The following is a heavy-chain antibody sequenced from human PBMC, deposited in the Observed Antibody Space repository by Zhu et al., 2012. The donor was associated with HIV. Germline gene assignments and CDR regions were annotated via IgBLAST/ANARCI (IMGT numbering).Heavy chain of an antibody. J-gene: IGHJ3*01. D-gene: IGHD6-19*01. CDR3: AHTRTVAGTRMSFDV. CDR1: GGSISSSFYY. CDR2: IYYSGST. Sequence: QVQLQESGPGLVKPSETLSLTCTVSGGSISSSFYYWGWIRQPPGKGLEWIGSIYYSGSTYYNPSLKSRVTISVDTSKNQFSLKLSSVAAADTALYYCAHTRTVAGTRMSFDVWAKGQWSPS. V-gene: IGHV4-39*01.